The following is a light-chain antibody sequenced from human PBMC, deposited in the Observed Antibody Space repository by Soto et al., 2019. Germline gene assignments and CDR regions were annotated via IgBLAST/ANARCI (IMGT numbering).Light chain of an antibody. Sequence: EIVLTQSPGTLSLSPGERATLSCRASQSVNNNYLAWYQQKPGQAPRLLIYGASSRATGIPDRFSGSGYGTDFTLPISSMEPEDFAVYYCQQYGSSQYTFGQGTKLEIK. CDR2: GAS. CDR1: QSVNNNY. J-gene: IGKJ2*01. CDR3: QQYGSSQYT. V-gene: IGKV3-20*01.